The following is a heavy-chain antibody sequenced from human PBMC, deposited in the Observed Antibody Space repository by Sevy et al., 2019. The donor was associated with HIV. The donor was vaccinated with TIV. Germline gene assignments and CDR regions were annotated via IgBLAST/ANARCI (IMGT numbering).Heavy chain of an antibody. V-gene: IGHV3-53*01. CDR3: AREISHDGPYYYCMDV. CDR1: GFTVTSNY. D-gene: IGHD1-1*01. CDR2: IYSGGST. Sequence: GGSLRLSCAASGFTVTSNYMSWVRQAPGKGLEWVSVIYSGGSTYYADSVKGRFTISRDNSKNTLYLQMNSLRAEDTAVYYWAREISHDGPYYYCMDVWGQGTTVTVSS. J-gene: IGHJ6*02.